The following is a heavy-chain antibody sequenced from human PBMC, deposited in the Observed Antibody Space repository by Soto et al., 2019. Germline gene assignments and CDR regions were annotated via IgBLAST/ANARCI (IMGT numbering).Heavy chain of an antibody. Sequence: GGPLRLSCAASGFPFSSYWMSWVRQAPGKGLEWVANIKQDGSEKYYVDSVKGRFTISRDNAKNSLYLQMNSLRAEDTAVYYCARFYYDSSGYLPSPYYYYYGMDVWGQGTTVTVSS. J-gene: IGHJ6*02. CDR2: IKQDGSEK. V-gene: IGHV3-7*04. D-gene: IGHD3-22*01. CDR1: GFPFSSYW. CDR3: ARFYYDSSGYLPSPYYYYYGMDV.